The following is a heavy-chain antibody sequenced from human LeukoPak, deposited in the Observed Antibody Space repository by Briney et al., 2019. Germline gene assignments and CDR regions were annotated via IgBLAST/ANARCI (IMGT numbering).Heavy chain of an antibody. CDR2: IYYSGST. CDR1: GGSISSSSYY. J-gene: IGHJ5*02. CDR3: ARDRGYSYGYKDWFDP. Sequence: PSETLSLTCTVSGGSISSSSYYWGWIRQPPGKGLEWIGSIYYSGSTHYNPSLKSRVTISVDTSKNQFSLELSSVTAADTAVYYCARDRGYSYGYKDWFDPWGQGTLVTVSS. D-gene: IGHD5-18*01. V-gene: IGHV4-39*07.